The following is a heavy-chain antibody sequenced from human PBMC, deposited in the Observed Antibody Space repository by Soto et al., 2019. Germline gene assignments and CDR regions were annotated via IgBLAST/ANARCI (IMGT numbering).Heavy chain of an antibody. J-gene: IGHJ4*02. CDR2: IIPTFDTP. V-gene: IGHV1-69*12. D-gene: IGHD2-15*01. Sequence: QVQLVQSGAEVKKPGSSVKVSCKASGGTFSSDSFSWVRQAPGQGLEWMGGIIPTFDTPIYAQKFQDRVTITADESTSTAYMQLSSLRSGDTPVYYCARSGGLDRDFNYWGQGSLVTVSS. CDR1: GGTFSSDS. CDR3: ARSGGLDRDFNY.